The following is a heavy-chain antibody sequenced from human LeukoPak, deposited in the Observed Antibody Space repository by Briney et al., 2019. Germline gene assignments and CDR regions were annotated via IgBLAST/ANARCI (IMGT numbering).Heavy chain of an antibody. D-gene: IGHD4-23*01. J-gene: IGHJ3*02. CDR2: IYYSGST. CDR3: AKDPARNSLAGFDI. V-gene: IGHV4-30-4*01. Sequence: PSETLSLTCTDSGGSISSGDYYWGWIRQPPGKGLEWIVYIYYSGSTYYNPSLKSRVTISVDTSKNQFSLKLSSVTAADTAVYYCAKDPARNSLAGFDIWGQGTMVTVSS. CDR1: GGSISSGDYY.